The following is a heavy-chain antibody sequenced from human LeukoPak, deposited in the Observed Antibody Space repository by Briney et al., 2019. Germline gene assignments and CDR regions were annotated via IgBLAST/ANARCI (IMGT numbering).Heavy chain of an antibody. CDR1: GFTVSSNY. Sequence: AGSLRLSCAASGFTVSSNYMSWVRQAPGKWLEWVSMIYAGGSTYYADSVKGRFTISRDNSKNTLYLQMSSLRAEDTAVYYCASGLYGMDVWGQGTTVTVSS. J-gene: IGHJ6*02. CDR2: IYAGGST. V-gene: IGHV3-66*01. D-gene: IGHD2-21*01. CDR3: ASGLYGMDV.